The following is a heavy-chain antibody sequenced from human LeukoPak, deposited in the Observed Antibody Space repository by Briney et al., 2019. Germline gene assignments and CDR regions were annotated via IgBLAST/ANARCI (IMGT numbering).Heavy chain of an antibody. J-gene: IGHJ6*03. CDR1: GYSISSGHY. V-gene: IGHV4-38-2*02. CDR2: IFHSGDT. D-gene: IGHD2-15*01. Sequence: PETLSLTCTVSGYSISSGHYWGWIRQSPGKGLEWIGSIFHSGDTYHNPYLKSRVTISVDTSKNQFSLKLSSVTAADTAVYYCAREPHCTSSGCFPAGHNMDVWGKGTTVTVSS. CDR3: AREPHCTSSGCFPAGHNMDV.